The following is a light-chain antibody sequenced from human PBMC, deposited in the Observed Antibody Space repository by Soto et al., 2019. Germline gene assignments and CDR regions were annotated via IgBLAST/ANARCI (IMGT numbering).Light chain of an antibody. Sequence: QSVLTQPPSVSGAPGQRVTISCTGSSSYIGAGYDVHWYRQLPGTAPQLLIYANTNRPSGVPDRFSVSKSRTSASLAITGLQAEDKADYYCQSYDDSLGGHVIYGGGTKLTVL. CDR1: SSYIGAGYD. V-gene: IGLV1-40*01. CDR3: QSYDDSLGGHVI. J-gene: IGLJ2*01. CDR2: ANT.